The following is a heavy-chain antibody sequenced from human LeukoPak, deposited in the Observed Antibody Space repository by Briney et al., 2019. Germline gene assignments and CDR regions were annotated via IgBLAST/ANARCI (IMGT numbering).Heavy chain of an antibody. V-gene: IGHV3-21*01. Sequence: PGGSLRLSCAASGFTFSIYTMNWVRQAPGKGLEWVSSISSSSDYMYYSDSVKGRFTISRDDAKNSLYLQLNSLRADDTAVYYCARFAAGGSYYYYMDVWGKGTTVTVSS. J-gene: IGHJ6*03. CDR3: ARFAAGGSYYYYMDV. CDR2: ISSSSDYM. D-gene: IGHD6-25*01. CDR1: GFTFSIYT.